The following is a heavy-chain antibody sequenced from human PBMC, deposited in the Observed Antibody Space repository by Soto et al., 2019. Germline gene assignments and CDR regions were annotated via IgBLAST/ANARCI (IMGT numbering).Heavy chain of an antibody. J-gene: IGHJ5*02. Sequence: PGGSLRLSCAASGFTFSSYSMNWVRQAPGKGLEWVSSISSSSSYIYYADSVKGRFTISRDSAKNSLYLQMNSLRAEDTAVYYCARGGAANLWWFDPWGQGTLVTVSS. D-gene: IGHD2-15*01. CDR2: ISSSSSYI. CDR1: GFTFSSYS. V-gene: IGHV3-21*01. CDR3: ARGGAANLWWFDP.